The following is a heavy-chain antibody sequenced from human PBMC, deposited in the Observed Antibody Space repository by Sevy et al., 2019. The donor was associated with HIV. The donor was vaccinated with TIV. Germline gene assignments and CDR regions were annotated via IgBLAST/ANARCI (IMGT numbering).Heavy chain of an antibody. CDR1: GFTFNTYS. J-gene: IGHJ4*02. Sequence: GGSLRLSCAASGFTFNTYSLIWVRQTPGKGLEWLSFIGTAAGVTYYADSVKGRFTISRDDSKNKAYLQTNSLRADDSGVYYCAKGQGYDYIWGNERSEYYFDYWGQGTLVNVSS. CDR3: AKGQGYDYIWGNERSEYYFDY. D-gene: IGHD3-16*01. V-gene: IGHV3-48*04. CDR2: IGTAAGVT.